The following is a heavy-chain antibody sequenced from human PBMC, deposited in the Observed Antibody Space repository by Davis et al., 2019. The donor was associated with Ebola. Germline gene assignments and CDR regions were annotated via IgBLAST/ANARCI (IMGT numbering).Heavy chain of an antibody. V-gene: IGHV1-2*06. Sequence: AASVKVSCKASGYNFNAYYINWLRHAPGQGLEWVGRINPKNGGAEYQEKFQGRVTLTWDTYIAAAYMELSRLRSDDTAVYFCARDLSTYGVRSYFDTWGQGTLVTVSS. CDR3: ARDLSTYGVRSYFDT. CDR1: GYNFNAYY. D-gene: IGHD3-10*01. CDR2: INPKNGGA. J-gene: IGHJ5*02.